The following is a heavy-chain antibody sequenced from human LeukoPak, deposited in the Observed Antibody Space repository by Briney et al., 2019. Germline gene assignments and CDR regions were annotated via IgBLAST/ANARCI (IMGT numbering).Heavy chain of an antibody. CDR3: AKDQEGGAGTGRFDY. CDR1: GFTFSSYA. CDR2: ISDSGGST. Sequence: GGSLRLSCAASGFTFSSYAMSWVRQAPGQGLEWFSAISDSGGSTYYADSVKGRFTISRDHSKNTLYLQMNSLRVEDTAVYYCAKDQEGGAGTGRFDYWGQGTLVTVSS. J-gene: IGHJ4*02. D-gene: IGHD6-13*01. V-gene: IGHV3-23*01.